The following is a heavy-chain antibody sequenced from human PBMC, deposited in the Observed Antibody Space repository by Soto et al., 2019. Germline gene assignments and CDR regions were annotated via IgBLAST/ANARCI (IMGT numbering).Heavy chain of an antibody. CDR1: GYTFTSYG. D-gene: IGHD4-4*01. CDR2: ISAYNGNT. Sequence: QVQLVQSGAEVKKPGASVKVSCKASGYTFTSYGISWVRQAPGQGLEWMGWISAYNGNTNYAQKLQGRVTMTTDTSTSTAYMELRSLRSDDTAVYYYARVGVNLQWAPLPPGRFDYWGQGTLVTVSS. CDR3: ARVGVNLQWAPLPPGRFDY. J-gene: IGHJ4*02. V-gene: IGHV1-18*01.